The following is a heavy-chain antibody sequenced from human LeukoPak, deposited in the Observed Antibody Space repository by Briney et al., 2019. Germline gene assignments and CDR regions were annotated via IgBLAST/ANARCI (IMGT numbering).Heavy chain of an antibody. CDR1: GDFISSSSYY. V-gene: IGHV4-39*02. D-gene: IGHD3-22*01. Sequence: PSETLSLTCTLSGDFISSSSYYWGWIRQPPGKGLEWIGDIYYTGKTYYNPSLKSRVFISIDTSKNYFSLNLNFVTAADTAVYYCARRRYYDSTGYFEWGRGSLVTVSS. CDR2: IYYTGKT. J-gene: IGHJ1*01. CDR3: ARRRYYDSTGYFE.